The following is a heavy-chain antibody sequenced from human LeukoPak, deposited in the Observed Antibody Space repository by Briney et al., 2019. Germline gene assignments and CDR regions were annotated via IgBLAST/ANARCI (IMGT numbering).Heavy chain of an antibody. Sequence: GGSLRPSCAASGFTFSTYAMSWVRQAPGKGLERVSAISGSGGSTYYADSVKGRFTISRDNSKNTLYLQMNSLRAEDTSIYFCAKALEQETVIALDSWGQGTLVTVSS. CDR1: GFTFSTYA. CDR3: AKALEQETVIALDS. J-gene: IGHJ4*02. V-gene: IGHV3-23*01. D-gene: IGHD6-13*01. CDR2: ISGSGGST.